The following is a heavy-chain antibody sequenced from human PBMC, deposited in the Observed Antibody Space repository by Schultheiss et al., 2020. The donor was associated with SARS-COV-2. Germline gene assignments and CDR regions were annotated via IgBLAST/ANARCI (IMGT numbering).Heavy chain of an antibody. CDR2: ISGSGGRT. CDR1: GFTFSSYA. J-gene: IGHJ4*02. Sequence: GGSLRLSCAASGFTFSSYAMSWVRQAPGKGLEWVSAISGSGGRTYYADSVKGRFTISRDNSKNTLYLQMNSLRAEDTAVYYCAKDTIDYYYDSSGYIDYWGQGTLVTVSS. D-gene: IGHD3-22*01. CDR3: AKDTIDYYYDSSGYIDY. V-gene: IGHV3-23*01.